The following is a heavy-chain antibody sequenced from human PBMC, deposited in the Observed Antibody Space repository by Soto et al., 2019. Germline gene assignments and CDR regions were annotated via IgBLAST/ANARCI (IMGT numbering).Heavy chain of an antibody. V-gene: IGHV6-1*01. Sequence: PSQTLSLTCAISGDSVSSNSAAWNWIRQSPSRGLERLGRTYYRSKWYNDYAVSVKSRITINPDTSKNKFSLQLNSVTPEDTAVYYFARDQSPRGAISSSWYYMRTGFFDYWGQGTLVTVSS. CDR1: GDSVSSNSAA. D-gene: IGHD6-13*01. CDR2: TYYRSKWYN. J-gene: IGHJ4*02. CDR3: ARDQSPRGAISSSWYYMRTGFFDY.